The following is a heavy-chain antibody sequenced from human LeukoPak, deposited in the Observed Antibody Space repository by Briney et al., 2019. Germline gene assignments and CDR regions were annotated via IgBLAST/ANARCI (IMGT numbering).Heavy chain of an antibody. Sequence: ASVKVSCKASGYTFTGYYMHWVRQAPGQGLEWMGWINPNSGGTNYAQKFQGRVTMTRDTPISTAYMELSRLRSGDTAVCYCARGGCSSTSCYVDYWGQGTLVTVSS. V-gene: IGHV1-2*02. J-gene: IGHJ4*02. D-gene: IGHD2-2*01. CDR3: ARGGCSSTSCYVDY. CDR1: GYTFTGYY. CDR2: INPNSGGT.